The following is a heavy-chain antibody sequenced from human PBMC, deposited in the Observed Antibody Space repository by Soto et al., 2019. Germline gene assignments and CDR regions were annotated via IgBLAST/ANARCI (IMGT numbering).Heavy chain of an antibody. CDR1: GFTFTRYS. Sequence: GSLRLSCAASGFTFTRYSMNWVRQAPGKGLEWVSSISSTTNYIYYGDSMKGRFTISRDNAKNSLYLEMNSLRAEDTAVYYCATALAAAGTFYYYYYGMDVWGQGTTVTVSS. CDR2: ISSTTNYI. D-gene: IGHD6-13*01. J-gene: IGHJ6*02. V-gene: IGHV3-21*06. CDR3: ATALAAAGTFYYYYYGMDV.